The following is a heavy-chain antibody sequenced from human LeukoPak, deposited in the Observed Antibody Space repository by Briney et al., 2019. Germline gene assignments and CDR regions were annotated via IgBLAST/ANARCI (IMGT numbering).Heavy chain of an antibody. D-gene: IGHD3-10*01. CDR1: GYTFTSYG. CDR3: ARVFPITMVRGVLDVYYGMDV. CDR2: ISAYNGNT. V-gene: IGHV1-18*04. J-gene: IGHJ6*04. Sequence: ASVKVSCKASGYTFTSYGISWVRQAPGHALEWMGWISAYNGNTNYAQKLQGRVTMTTDTSTSTAYMELRSLRSDDTAVYYCARVFPITMVRGVLDVYYGMDVWGKGTTVTVSS.